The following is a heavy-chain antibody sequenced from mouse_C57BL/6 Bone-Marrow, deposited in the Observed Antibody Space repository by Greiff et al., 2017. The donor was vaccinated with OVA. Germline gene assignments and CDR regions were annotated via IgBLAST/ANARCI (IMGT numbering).Heavy chain of an antibody. D-gene: IGHD3-2*02. Sequence: VQLQQPGAELVRPGTSVKLSCKASGYTFTSYWMHWVKQRPGQGLEWIGVIDPSDSYTNYNQKFKGKATLTVDTSSSTAYMQLSSLTSEDSAVYYCAREGLDSSGYGDYWGQGTTLTVSS. V-gene: IGHV1-59*01. CDR1: GYTFTSYW. CDR3: AREGLDSSGYGDY. CDR2: IDPSDSYT. J-gene: IGHJ2*01.